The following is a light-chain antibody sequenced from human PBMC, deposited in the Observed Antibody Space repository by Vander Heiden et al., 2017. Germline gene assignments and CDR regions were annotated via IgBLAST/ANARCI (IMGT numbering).Light chain of an antibody. Sequence: DLQITQSPSSLSSSVGDRATLACRASQSISSYLDWYQQKPGKAPKLLIYAASSLQSGVPARFSGSGSGTDFTLTISSLQPEDFATYYCQQSYSTPPFFGGGTKVEIK. CDR2: AAS. CDR1: QSISSY. J-gene: IGKJ4*01. CDR3: QQSYSTPPF. V-gene: IGKV1-39*01.